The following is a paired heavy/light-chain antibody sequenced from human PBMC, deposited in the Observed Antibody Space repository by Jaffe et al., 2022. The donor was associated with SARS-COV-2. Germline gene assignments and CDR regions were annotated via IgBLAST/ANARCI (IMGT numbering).Heavy chain of an antibody. CDR2: IIATSGIT. CDR1: GASFGEYT. Sequence: QVQVEQSGAEVENPGSSVKVSCKTSGASFGEYTVSWVRQAPGQGLEWLGMIIATSGITDYAQRFQGRVTITADRSTSTTYMELSSLRSGDTAVYYCAIWDCVDGVCSNPWGQGTLVTVSS. D-gene: IGHD2-8*01. CDR3: AIWDCVDGVCSNP. V-gene: IGHV1-69*02. J-gene: IGHJ5*02.
Light chain of an antibody. J-gene: IGKJ2*01. CDR2: LGS. Sequence: DIVMTQSPLSLPVTPGEPASISCRSSQSLLLPDGYIYLDWYLQKPGQSPQLLIYLGSNRASGVPDRFSGSGSGTDFTVKISRVEAEDVGVYYCMQTLQTPYTFGQGTKLEIK. CDR3: MQTLQTPYT. CDR1: QSLLLPDGYIY. V-gene: IGKV2-28*01.